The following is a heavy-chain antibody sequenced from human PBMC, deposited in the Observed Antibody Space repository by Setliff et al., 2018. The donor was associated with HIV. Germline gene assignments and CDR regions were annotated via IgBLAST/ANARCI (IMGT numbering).Heavy chain of an antibody. J-gene: IGHJ4*02. Sequence: GESLKISCAASGFTFSDYWMHWVRQVPGRGLVWVPRINTGGTTTTYADSVKGRFTISRDNAKNTLYLQINSLRAEDTAVYYCARVLFDTYSDYYFDSWGQGTLVTVSS. CDR3: ARVLFDTYSDYYFDS. CDR1: GFTFSDYW. V-gene: IGHV3-74*01. CDR2: INTGGTTT. D-gene: IGHD2-15*01.